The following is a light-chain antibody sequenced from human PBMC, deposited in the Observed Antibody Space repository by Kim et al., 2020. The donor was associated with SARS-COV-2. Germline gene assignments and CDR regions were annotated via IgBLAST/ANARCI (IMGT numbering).Light chain of an antibody. CDR1: KLGDKY. Sequence: SYELTQPPSVSVSPGQTASITCSGDKLGDKYACWYQQKPGQSPVLVIYQDSKRPSGIPERFSGYNSGNTATLTISGTQAMDEADYYCQAWDSSTGLVFGG. V-gene: IGLV3-1*01. J-gene: IGLJ2*01. CDR3: QAWDSSTGLV. CDR2: QDS.